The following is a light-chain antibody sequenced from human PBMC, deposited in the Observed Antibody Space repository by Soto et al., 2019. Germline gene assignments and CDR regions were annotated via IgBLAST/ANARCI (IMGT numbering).Light chain of an antibody. Sequence: EIVLTHSPGTLSLSPGERATLSCTASQSVSSSYLAWYQQKPGQAPRLLIYGASSRATGIPDRFSGSGSGTDFTLSISRLEPEDFAVYYCQKYGSSLWTFGQGTKV. CDR1: QSVSSSY. V-gene: IGKV3-20*01. CDR3: QKYGSSLWT. CDR2: GAS. J-gene: IGKJ1*01.